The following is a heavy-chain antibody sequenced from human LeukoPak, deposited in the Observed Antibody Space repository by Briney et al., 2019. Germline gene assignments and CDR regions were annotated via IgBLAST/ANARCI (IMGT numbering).Heavy chain of an antibody. Sequence: GGSLRLSCAASGFTFTSYALSWVRQAPGKGLEWVSVIYSGGSTYYADSGKGRFTISRDNSKNTLYLQMNSLRAEDTAVYYCARGGAIFLNWFDPWGQGTLVTVSS. CDR3: ARGGAIFLNWFDP. D-gene: IGHD3-3*02. J-gene: IGHJ5*02. CDR2: IYSGGST. CDR1: GFTFTSYA. V-gene: IGHV3-53*01.